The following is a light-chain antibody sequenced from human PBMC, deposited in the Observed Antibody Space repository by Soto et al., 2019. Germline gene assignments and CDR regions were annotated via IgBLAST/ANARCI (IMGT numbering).Light chain of an antibody. CDR1: KSVYYSSKKKNQ. CDR2: WAF. V-gene: IGKV4-1*01. Sequence: DIVVTQSPDSLAVSLGERATINCKSSKSVYYSSKKKNQLAWYQQKAGQPPRVLFYWAFSRYSGVPDRFSASGSKTDFTLNISSLQAEDVPVYKCQQSYSAPYTCGQGTKVEIK. CDR3: QQSYSAPYT. J-gene: IGKJ2*01.